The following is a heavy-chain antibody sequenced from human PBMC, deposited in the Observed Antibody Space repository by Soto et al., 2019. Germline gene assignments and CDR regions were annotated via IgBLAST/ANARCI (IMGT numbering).Heavy chain of an antibody. CDR3: TTIAD. V-gene: IGHV3-15*01. Sequence: EVPLVESGGGLVKPGGSLRLSCATSGFTFSEAWVNWVRQAPGKGLEWVCRSKSKTDGGATDYAASVKGRFTISRDDSKGILYLQMNSLQTADTAVYYCTTIADWGQGTLVTVSS. J-gene: IGHJ4*02. CDR1: GFTFSEAW. CDR2: SKSKTDGGAT.